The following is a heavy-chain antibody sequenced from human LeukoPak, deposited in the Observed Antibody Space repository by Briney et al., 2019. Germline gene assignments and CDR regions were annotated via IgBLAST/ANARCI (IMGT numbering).Heavy chain of an antibody. J-gene: IGHJ4*02. CDR3: ARAAIAAAGGIDY. V-gene: IGHV3-48*03. CDR2: ISSSGSTI. CDR1: GFTFSSYE. Sequence: PGGSLRLSCAASGFTFSSYEMKWVRPAPGKGLEWVSYISSSGSTIYYADSVKGRFTISRDNAKNSLYLQMNSLRAEDTAVYYCARAAIAAAGGIDYWGQGTLVTVSS. D-gene: IGHD6-13*01.